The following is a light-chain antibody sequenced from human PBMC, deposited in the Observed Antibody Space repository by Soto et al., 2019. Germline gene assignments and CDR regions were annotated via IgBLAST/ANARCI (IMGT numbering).Light chain of an antibody. Sequence: DIQTTQSPSSLSASVGDPAPITYRASHTMSSFLDGYQQKPGKPPKLLRFGASTLRGGVPSRFSGSGSGTDCTLTISRLQPEEFATYYCQRSYGSPPWTFGQGTKV. CDR3: QRSYGSPPWT. J-gene: IGKJ1*01. V-gene: IGKV1-39*01. CDR2: GAS. CDR1: HTMSSF.